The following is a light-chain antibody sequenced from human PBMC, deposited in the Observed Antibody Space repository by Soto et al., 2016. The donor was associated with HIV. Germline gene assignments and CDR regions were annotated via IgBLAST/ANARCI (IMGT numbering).Light chain of an antibody. CDR1: QSINKW. CDR2: KTS. Sequence: DIRMTQSPSTLSASLGDRVTITCRASQSINKWLAWYQQKPGKAPNLLIFKTSTLEVGVPSRFSGSGSGTDFTLTLSSVQPDDVGTYYCQQYNTVPWTFGQGTKLEMK. CDR3: QQYNTVPWT. V-gene: IGKV1-5*03. J-gene: IGKJ1*01.